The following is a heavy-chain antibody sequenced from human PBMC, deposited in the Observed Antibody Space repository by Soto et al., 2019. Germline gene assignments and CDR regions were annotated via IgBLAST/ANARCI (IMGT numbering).Heavy chain of an antibody. CDR3: ARGGWVVVVPAATAQFDY. CDR2: INHSGST. D-gene: IGHD2-2*01. Sequence: QVQLQQWGAGLLKPSETLSLTCAVYGGSFSGYYWSWIRQPPGKGLEWIGEINHSGSTNYNPSLKRRVTISVDASKNQFALKLSSVTAADTAVYYCARGGWVVVVPAATAQFDYLGQGTLVTVSS. CDR1: GGSFSGYY. J-gene: IGHJ4*02. V-gene: IGHV4-34*01.